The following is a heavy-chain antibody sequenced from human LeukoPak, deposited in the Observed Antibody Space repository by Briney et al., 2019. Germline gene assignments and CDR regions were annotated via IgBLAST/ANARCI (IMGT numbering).Heavy chain of an antibody. J-gene: IGHJ5*02. D-gene: IGHD6-13*01. Sequence: PSETLSLTCTVSGGSISSYYWSWIRQPPGKGLEWIGYIYYSGSTNYNPSLKSRVTISVDTSKTQFSLKLSSVTAADTAVYYCARHDPTSSSWYYWFDPWGQGTLVTVSS. CDR2: IYYSGST. CDR1: GGSISSYY. V-gene: IGHV4-59*08. CDR3: ARHDPTSSSWYYWFDP.